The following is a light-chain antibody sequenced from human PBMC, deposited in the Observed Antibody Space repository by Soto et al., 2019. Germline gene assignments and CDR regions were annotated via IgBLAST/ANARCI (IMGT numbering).Light chain of an antibody. Sequence: EIVLTQSPGTLSLSPGEIATLSCRASQSVSSSYLAWYQQKPGQAPRLLIYGASSSATGIPDRFSGSGSGTDFTLTISRLEPEDFAVYYCQQYGSSLFTFGPGTKVDIK. CDR1: QSVSSSY. CDR3: QQYGSSLFT. CDR2: GAS. V-gene: IGKV3-20*01. J-gene: IGKJ3*01.